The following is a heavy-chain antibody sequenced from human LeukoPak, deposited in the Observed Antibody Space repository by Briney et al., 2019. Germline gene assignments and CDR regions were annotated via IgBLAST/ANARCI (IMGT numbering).Heavy chain of an antibody. CDR1: GFDFSNYW. V-gene: IGHV3-74*01. CDR2: IKFDENSA. D-gene: IGHD2-2*01. CDR3: ANEYCSTTSCYYYYMGV. J-gene: IGHJ6*03. Sequence: GGSLRLSCVASGFDFSNYWMHWVRQAPGEGLVWVSRIKFDENSAYYADSVKGRFTISRDNSKNTLYLQMNSLRAEDTAVYHCANEYCSTTSCYYYYMGVWGKGTTVTVSS.